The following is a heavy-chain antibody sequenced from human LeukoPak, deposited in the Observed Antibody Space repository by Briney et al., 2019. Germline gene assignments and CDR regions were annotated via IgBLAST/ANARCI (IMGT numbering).Heavy chain of an antibody. V-gene: IGHV4-39*07. CDR2: IYYSGST. J-gene: IGHJ4*02. Sequence: PSETLSLTCTVSGGSISSSSYYWGWIRQPPGKGLEWIGSIYYSGSTYYNPSLKSRVTISVDTSKNQFSLKLSSVTAADTAVYYCASSSGYTPLHYFDYWGQGTLVTVSS. CDR1: GGSISSSSYY. CDR3: ASSSGYTPLHYFDY. D-gene: IGHD6-19*01.